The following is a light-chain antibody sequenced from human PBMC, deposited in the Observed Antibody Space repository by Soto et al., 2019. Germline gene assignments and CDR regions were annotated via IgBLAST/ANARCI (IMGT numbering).Light chain of an antibody. V-gene: IGLV2-14*03. J-gene: IGLJ2*01. CDR3: SSYTSTNTVV. CDR2: DVS. Sequence: QSALTQPASVSGSPGQSITISCTGASSDGSDYNYVSWYQQPPGKAPKLMIYDVSYRPSGVSNRFSGSKSGNTASLTISGLQAEDEAYYYCSSYTSTNTVVFGGGTKVTVL. CDR1: SSDGSDYNY.